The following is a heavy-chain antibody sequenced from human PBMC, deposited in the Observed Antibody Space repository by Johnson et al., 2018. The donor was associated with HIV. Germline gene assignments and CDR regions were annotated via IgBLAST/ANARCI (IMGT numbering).Heavy chain of an antibody. V-gene: IGHV3-66*01. D-gene: IGHD1-26*01. Sequence: VQLVESGGGLVQPGRSLRLSCAASGFRFDDYAMHWVRQAPGKGLEWVSVIYSGGSAYYADYVKGRFTISRDNSKNTLYLQMNSLRAGDTALYYCARGSYDGDAFDIWGQGTMVTVSS. CDR1: GFRFDDYA. J-gene: IGHJ3*02. CDR3: ARGSYDGDAFDI. CDR2: IYSGGSA.